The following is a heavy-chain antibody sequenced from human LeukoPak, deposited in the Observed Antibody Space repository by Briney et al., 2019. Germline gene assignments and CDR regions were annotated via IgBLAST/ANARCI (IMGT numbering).Heavy chain of an antibody. CDR3: ARARGGWLQLNYFDY. Sequence: SETLSLTCAVYGGSFSGYYWSWIRQPPGKGLEWIGEINHSGSTNYNPSLKSRVTISVDTSKNQFSLKLSSVTAADTAVYYCARARGGWLQLNYFDYWGQGTLVTVSS. CDR2: INHSGST. J-gene: IGHJ4*02. D-gene: IGHD5-24*01. CDR1: GGSFSGYY. V-gene: IGHV4-34*01.